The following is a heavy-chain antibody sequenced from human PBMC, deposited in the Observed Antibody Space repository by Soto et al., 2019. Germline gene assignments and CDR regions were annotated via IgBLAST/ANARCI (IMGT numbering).Heavy chain of an antibody. J-gene: IGHJ6*02. CDR3: ARDYVRDYYGMDV. V-gene: IGHV3-33*01. D-gene: IGHD3-16*01. CDR1: GLTFSSYG. Sequence: GGSLRLSCAASGLTFSSYGMHWVRQAPGKGLEWVAVIWYDGSNKYYADSVKGRFTISRDNSKNTLYLQMNSLRAEDTAVYYCARDYVRDYYGMDVWGQGTTVTVSS. CDR2: IWYDGSNK.